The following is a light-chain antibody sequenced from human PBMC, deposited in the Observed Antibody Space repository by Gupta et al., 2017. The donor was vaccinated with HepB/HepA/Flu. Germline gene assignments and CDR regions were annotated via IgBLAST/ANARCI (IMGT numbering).Light chain of an antibody. CDR1: QSVSSTY. Sequence: EVVLTQSPDTLSLSPGERATLSCRASQSVSSTYLAWYQHKPGQAPRLLIYGVSNRATGTPDRFSGSGSGTDFILTISRLQPEDFAVYFCQHYGGSPLFAFGQGTKLEIK. CDR2: GVS. CDR3: QHYGGSPLFA. J-gene: IGKJ2*01. V-gene: IGKV3-20*01.